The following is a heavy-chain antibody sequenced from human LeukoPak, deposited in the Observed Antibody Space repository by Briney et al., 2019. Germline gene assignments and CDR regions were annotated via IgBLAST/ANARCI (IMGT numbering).Heavy chain of an antibody. CDR2: IRYDGSNR. V-gene: IGHV3-30*02. CDR1: GFTFSSYA. D-gene: IGHD4-17*01. J-gene: IGHJ4*02. Sequence: GGSLRLSCAASGFTFSSYAMHWVRQAPGKGLEWVAFIRYDGSNRYYADSVKGRFTISRDNSKNTLYLQMNSLRAEDTAVYYCARGGYGDYVSPLRYWGQGTLVTVSS. CDR3: ARGGYGDYVSPLRY.